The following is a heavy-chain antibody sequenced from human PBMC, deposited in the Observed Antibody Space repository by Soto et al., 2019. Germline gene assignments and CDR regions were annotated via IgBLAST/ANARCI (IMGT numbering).Heavy chain of an antibody. J-gene: IGHJ6*02. CDR1: GFTFSSYV. Sequence: GGSLRLSCAASGFTFSSYVMHWVRQAPGKGLEWVAVVSNDGSNKDYADSVKGRFTISRDNSKNTLYLQMNSLRAEDTAVYYCAKATLAVAGTLTYYYYGMDVWGQGTTVTVSS. CDR3: AKATLAVAGTLTYYYYGMDV. CDR2: VSNDGSNK. D-gene: IGHD6-19*01. V-gene: IGHV3-30*18.